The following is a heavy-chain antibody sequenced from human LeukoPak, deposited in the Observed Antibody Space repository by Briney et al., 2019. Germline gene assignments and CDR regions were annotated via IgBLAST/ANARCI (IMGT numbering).Heavy chain of an antibody. CDR2: IYYSGST. CDR3: ARQVDVGCSSTSCYGHGAFDI. V-gene: IGHV4-39*01. J-gene: IGHJ3*02. Sequence: PSETLXLTCTVSGGSISSTDYYWGWIRQPPGKGLEWIGSIYYSGSTYYNPSLKSRVTISADTSKNHFSLKLSSVTAADTAVYYCARQVDVGCSSTSCYGHGAFDIWGQGTVVTVSS. D-gene: IGHD2-2*01. CDR1: GGSISSTDYY.